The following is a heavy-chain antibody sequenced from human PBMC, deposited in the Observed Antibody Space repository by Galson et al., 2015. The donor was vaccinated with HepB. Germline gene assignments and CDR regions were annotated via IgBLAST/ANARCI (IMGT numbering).Heavy chain of an antibody. D-gene: IGHD2-8*02. CDR2: IKSKTDGETT. CDR1: GFPFNNAW. Sequence: SLRLSCAASGFPFNNAWMTWVRQAPGMGLEWVGRIKSKTDGETTDYAAPVKGRFTIPRDDSKNRHYLQMNSLKTEDTAVYYCTTDVYYSTYWSWLDPWGQGTLVTVSS. CDR3: TTDVYYSTYWSWLDP. J-gene: IGHJ5*02. V-gene: IGHV3-15*01.